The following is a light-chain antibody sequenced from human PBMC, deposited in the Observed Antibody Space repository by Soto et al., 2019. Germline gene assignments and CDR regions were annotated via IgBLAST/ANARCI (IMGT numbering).Light chain of an antibody. CDR3: SSFSSSSTLPNWV. V-gene: IGLV2-14*01. Sequence: QSAPTQPASVSGSPGQSITISCIGTSSDVGGYNYVSWYQQNPGKAPKLMIYEVSNRPSWVSNRFSGSKYGNTASLSISGLQAEDEAGYYCSSFSSSSTLPNWVFGGGTNLTVL. CDR1: SSDVGGYNY. J-gene: IGLJ3*02. CDR2: EVS.